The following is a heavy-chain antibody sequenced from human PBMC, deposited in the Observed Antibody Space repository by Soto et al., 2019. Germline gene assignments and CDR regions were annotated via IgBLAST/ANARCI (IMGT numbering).Heavy chain of an antibody. D-gene: IGHD6-19*01. CDR2: TYYRFKWYN. CDR3: AREVVAVADRYYYYYYMDV. V-gene: IGHV6-1*01. J-gene: IGHJ6*03. CDR1: GDSVSSNSAA. Sequence: SQTLSLTCAISGDSVSSNSAAWNRIRQSPSRGLEWLGRTYYRFKWYNDYAVSVKSRITINPDTSKNQFSLQLDSVTPEDTAVYYCAREVVAVADRYYYYYYMDVWGKGTTVTVSS.